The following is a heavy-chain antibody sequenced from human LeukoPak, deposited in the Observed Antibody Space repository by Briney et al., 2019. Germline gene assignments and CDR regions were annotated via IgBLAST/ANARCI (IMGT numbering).Heavy chain of an antibody. CDR2: IGGSGSST. CDR1: GFRFSNYA. D-gene: IGHD3-10*01. CDR3: VNLWFGELGAVYFDY. V-gene: IGHV3-23*01. J-gene: IGHJ4*02. Sequence: GGSLRLSCAASGFRFSNYAMSWVRQAPGKGLEWVSGIGGSGSSTYYADSVKGRFTISRDNSKNTLYLQMNSLRAEDKAVYYCVNLWFGELGAVYFDYWGQGTLVTVSS.